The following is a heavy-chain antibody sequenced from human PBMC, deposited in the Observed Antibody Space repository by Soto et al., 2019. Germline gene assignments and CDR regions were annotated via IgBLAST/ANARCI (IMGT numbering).Heavy chain of an antibody. CDR3: EGGVSAGVDY. D-gene: IGHD1-26*01. Sequence: QVQLVQAVAEVREPGASVKVSCKASGYSFTSLDINWVRQTAGQGLEWMGWMEPSTGRTGYAQKFQGRVTMTRDTSINTAYMELTTLTSDDTAFYYCEGGVSAGVDYWRQGTLVIVSS. CDR1: GYSFTSLD. J-gene: IGHJ4*02. CDR2: MEPSTGRT. V-gene: IGHV1-8*01.